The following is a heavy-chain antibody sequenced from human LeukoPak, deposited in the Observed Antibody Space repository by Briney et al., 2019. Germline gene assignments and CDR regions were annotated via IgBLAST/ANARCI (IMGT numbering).Heavy chain of an antibody. Sequence: TSETLSLTCTVSGGSISDYSWSWIRQPPGKGLEWIGNIYYSGSANHNPSLKSRVTISRDTSKNQFSLKLTSVTTADTAVYYCARAGGVKTAALDLDYWGQGTLVTVSS. J-gene: IGHJ4*02. CDR1: GGSISDYS. V-gene: IGHV4-59*01. D-gene: IGHD6-25*01. CDR3: ARAGGVKTAALDLDY. CDR2: IYYSGSA.